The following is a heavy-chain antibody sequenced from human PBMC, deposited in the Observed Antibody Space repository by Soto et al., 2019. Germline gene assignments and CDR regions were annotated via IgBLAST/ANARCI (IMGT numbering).Heavy chain of an antibody. Sequence: TSETLSLTCAVYGGSFSGYYWSWIRQPPGKGLEWIGEINHSGSTNYNPSLKSRVTISVDTSKNQFSLKLSSVTAADTAVYYCARGPAVPATAFDIWGQGTMVTVSS. CDR2: INHSGST. J-gene: IGHJ3*02. CDR1: GGSFSGYY. D-gene: IGHD2-2*01. V-gene: IGHV4-34*01. CDR3: ARGPAVPATAFDI.